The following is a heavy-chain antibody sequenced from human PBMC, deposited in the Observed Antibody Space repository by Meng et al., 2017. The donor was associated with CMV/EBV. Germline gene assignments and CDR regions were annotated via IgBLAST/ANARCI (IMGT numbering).Heavy chain of an antibody. J-gene: IGHJ6*02. V-gene: IGHV1-2*02. CDR1: GYTFTGYY. CDR3: ARLPPPRYDFWSGYYYYGMDV. D-gene: IGHD3-3*01. CDR2: INPNSGGT. Sequence: ASVKVSCKASGYTFTGYYMHWVRQAPGQGLEWMGWINPNSGGTNYAPKFQGRVTMTRDTSISTAYMELSRLRSDDTAVYYCARLPPPRYDFWSGYYYYGMDVWGQGTTVTVSS.